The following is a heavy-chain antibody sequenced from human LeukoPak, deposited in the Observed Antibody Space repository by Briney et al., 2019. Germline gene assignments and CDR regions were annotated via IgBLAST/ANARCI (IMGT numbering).Heavy chain of an antibody. CDR3: ARMLGYGTYYFDY. V-gene: IGHV4-59*01. CDR2: IYYSGST. J-gene: IGHJ4*02. D-gene: IGHD1-1*01. CDR1: GGSLSSYY. Sequence: SETLSLTCTVSGGSLSSYYWSWIRQPPGKGLEWIGYIYYSGSTNYHPSLKSRVTISVDTSKNQFSLKLSPVTAADTAVYYCARMLGYGTYYFDYWGQGTLVTVSS.